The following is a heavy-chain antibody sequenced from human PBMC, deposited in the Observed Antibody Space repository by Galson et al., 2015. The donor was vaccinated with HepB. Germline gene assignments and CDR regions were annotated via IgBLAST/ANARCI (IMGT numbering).Heavy chain of an antibody. Sequence: SVKVSCKASGYTFTSYYMHWVRQAPGQGLEWMGIINPSGGSTSYARKFQGRVTMTRDTSTSTVYMELSSLRSEDTAVYYCARDRYYYGSGSPSARFDYWGQGTLVTVSS. CDR3: ARDRYYYGSGSPSARFDY. CDR1: GYTFTSYY. J-gene: IGHJ4*02. D-gene: IGHD3-10*01. V-gene: IGHV1-46*01. CDR2: INPSGGST.